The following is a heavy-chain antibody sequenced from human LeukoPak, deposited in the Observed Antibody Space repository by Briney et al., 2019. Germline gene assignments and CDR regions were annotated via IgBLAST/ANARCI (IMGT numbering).Heavy chain of an antibody. CDR3: ARRGTVTTERFDY. V-gene: IGHV4-39*01. J-gene: IGHJ4*02. D-gene: IGHD4-11*01. CDR1: GGSISSSSYY. Sequence: SETLSLTCTVSGGSISSSSYYWGWIRQPPGKGLEWIGSIYYSGSTYYNPSLKSRVTISVDTPKNQFSLKLSSVTAADTAVYYCARRGTVTTERFDYWGQGTLVTVSS. CDR2: IYYSGST.